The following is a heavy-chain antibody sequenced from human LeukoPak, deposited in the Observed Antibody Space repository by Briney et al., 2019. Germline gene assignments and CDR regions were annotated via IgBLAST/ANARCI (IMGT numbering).Heavy chain of an antibody. J-gene: IGHJ4*02. CDR2: INHSGST. CDR1: GGSFSGYY. CDR3: ARDQWYSFDS. D-gene: IGHD1-1*01. V-gene: IGHV4-34*01. Sequence: SETLSLTCAVYGGSFSGYYWSWIRQPPGKGLEWIGEINHSGSTNYNPSLKSRVTISVDTSKNQFSLKLSSVTAEDTAVYYCARDQWYSFDSWGQGTLVTVSS.